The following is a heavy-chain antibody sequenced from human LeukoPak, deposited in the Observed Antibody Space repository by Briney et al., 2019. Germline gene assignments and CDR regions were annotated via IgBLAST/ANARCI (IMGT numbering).Heavy chain of an antibody. CDR2: ISHDGSNK. Sequence: GRSLRLSCAASGFTFSSYGMHWVRQAPGKGLEWVAVISHDGSNKYYADSVKGRFTISRDNSKNTLYLQMNSLRAEDTAVYYCAKFSFCSGGSCYSGIYWGQGTLVTVSS. V-gene: IGHV3-30*18. D-gene: IGHD2-15*01. CDR3: AKFSFCSGGSCYSGIY. J-gene: IGHJ4*02. CDR1: GFTFSSYG.